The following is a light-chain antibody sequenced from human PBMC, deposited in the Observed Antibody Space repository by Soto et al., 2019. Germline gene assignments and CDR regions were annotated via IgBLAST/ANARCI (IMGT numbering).Light chain of an antibody. CDR3: QQYNSYSRT. Sequence: DIQMTQSPSSLSASVGDRVTITCRASQSISSYLNWYQQKPGKAPKLLIYAASSLQSGVPSRFSGSGSGTDFTLTISSLQPEDFATYYCQQYNSYSRTFGQGTQVDIK. CDR1: QSISSY. CDR2: AAS. J-gene: IGKJ1*01. V-gene: IGKV1-39*01.